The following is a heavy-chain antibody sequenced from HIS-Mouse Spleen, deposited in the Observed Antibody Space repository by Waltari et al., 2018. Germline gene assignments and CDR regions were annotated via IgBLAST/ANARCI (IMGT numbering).Heavy chain of an antibody. V-gene: IGHV4-34*01. CDR3: ARGRFHSWNDAFDI. CDR2: INHSGST. Sequence: QVQLQQWGAGLLKPSETLSLTCAVYGGSFSGYYWSWIRQPPGRGLEWIGEINHSGSTNDNRSLKSRVTIAVDTSKNQFSLKLSSVTAADTAVYYCARGRFHSWNDAFDIWGQGTMVTVSS. CDR1: GGSFSGYY. D-gene: IGHD1-1*01. J-gene: IGHJ3*02.